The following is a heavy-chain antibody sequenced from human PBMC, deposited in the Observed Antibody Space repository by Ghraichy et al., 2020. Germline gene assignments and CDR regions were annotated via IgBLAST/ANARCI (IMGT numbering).Heavy chain of an antibody. CDR2: IKSKTDGGTT. Sequence: GGSLRLSCAASGFTFSNDWMSWVRQGPGKGLDWVGRIKSKTDGGTTDYSAPVKGTFSISRDDSKITLYLQMNSLKTEDTAVYYCVIDVYSGNSYGAQFDYWGKGTLGTVSS. J-gene: IGHJ4*02. D-gene: IGHD1-26*01. CDR3: VIDVYSGNSYGAQFDY. V-gene: IGHV3-15*01. CDR1: GFTFSNDW.